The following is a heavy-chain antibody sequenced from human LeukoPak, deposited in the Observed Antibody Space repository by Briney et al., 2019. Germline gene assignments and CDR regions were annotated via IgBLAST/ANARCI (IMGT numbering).Heavy chain of an antibody. V-gene: IGHV1-24*01. Sequence: ASVKVSCKVSGYTLTELSMHWVRQAPGKGLEWMGGFDPEDGETIYAQKFQGRVTMTEDTSTDTVYMELSSLRSEDTAVYYCATPNSDYTPNDYYYGMDVWGQGTTVTVSS. J-gene: IGHJ6*02. CDR2: FDPEDGET. CDR1: GYTLTELS. D-gene: IGHD3-3*01. CDR3: ATPNSDYTPNDYYYGMDV.